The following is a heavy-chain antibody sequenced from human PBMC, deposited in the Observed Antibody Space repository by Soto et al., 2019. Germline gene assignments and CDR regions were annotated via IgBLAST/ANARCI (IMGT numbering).Heavy chain of an antibody. V-gene: IGHV1-18*01. CDR3: ARQIVVVVVAATPFWFDP. Sequence: ASVKVSCKASGYTFSNYGINWVRQAPGQGLEWMGWISPYNGNTNYAQKLQGRVTLTADTSASTAYMELRSLRSDDTAVYYCARQIVVVVVAATPFWFDPWGQGTLVTVSS. J-gene: IGHJ5*02. CDR1: GYTFSNYG. CDR2: ISPYNGNT. D-gene: IGHD2-15*01.